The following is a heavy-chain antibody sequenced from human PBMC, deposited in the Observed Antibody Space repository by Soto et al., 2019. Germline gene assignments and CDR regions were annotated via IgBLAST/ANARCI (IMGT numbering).Heavy chain of an antibody. J-gene: IGHJ6*02. V-gene: IGHV1-46*01. CDR2: INPSGGST. D-gene: IGHD2-15*01. CDR1: GYTFTSYY. CDR3: AREKEVVVAVQYYYYGMDV. Sequence: ASVKVSCKASGYTFTSYYMHWVRQAPGQGLEWMGIINPSGGSTSYAQKSQGRVTMTRDTSTSTVYMELSSLRSEDTAVYYCAREKEVVVAVQYYYYGMDVWGQGTTVTVSS.